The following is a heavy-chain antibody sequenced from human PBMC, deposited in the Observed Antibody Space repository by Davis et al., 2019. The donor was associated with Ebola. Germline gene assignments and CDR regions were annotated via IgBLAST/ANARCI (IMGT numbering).Heavy chain of an antibody. J-gene: IGHJ4*02. V-gene: IGHV1-8*02. CDR2: MRPDRGDT. CDR3: ARANWTSFGPLFDS. Sequence: ASVKVSCKASGYTFTTSDINWVRQAPGQGLEWMGWMRPDRGDTRYAQNFEGRVALTRDTSSSTAYMELSGLRSEDTAVYFCARANWTSFGPLFDSWGQGSQVTVSS. D-gene: IGHD1-1*01. CDR1: GYTFTTSD.